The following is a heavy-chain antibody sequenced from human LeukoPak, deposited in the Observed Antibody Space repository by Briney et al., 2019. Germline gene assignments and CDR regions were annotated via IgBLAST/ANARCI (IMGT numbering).Heavy chain of an antibody. CDR1: GFTFSSYS. J-gene: IGHJ6*02. Sequence: GGSLRLSCAASGFTFSSYSMNWVRQAPGKGLEWVSYISSRSSNIYYADSVKGRFTISRDNAKNSLYLQMNSLRDEDTAVYYCARIPGGYYYGMDVWGQGTAVTVSS. CDR2: ISSRSSNI. V-gene: IGHV3-48*02. CDR3: ARIPGGYYYGMDV. D-gene: IGHD3-16*01.